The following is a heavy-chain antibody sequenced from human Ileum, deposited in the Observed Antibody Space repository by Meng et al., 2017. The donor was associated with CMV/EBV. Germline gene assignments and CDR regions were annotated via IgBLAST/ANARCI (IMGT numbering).Heavy chain of an antibody. Sequence: SCAASGFTLSTYWMSWVRQAPGKGLEWVADIKEDGSEKYYADSVKGRFTISRDNAKNSLYLQMNSLRAEDTALYYCAKDSSSSSRGPFDYWGQGTLVTVSS. J-gene: IGHJ4*02. D-gene: IGHD6-6*01. CDR3: AKDSSSSSRGPFDY. V-gene: IGHV3-7*03. CDR1: GFTLSTYW. CDR2: IKEDGSEK.